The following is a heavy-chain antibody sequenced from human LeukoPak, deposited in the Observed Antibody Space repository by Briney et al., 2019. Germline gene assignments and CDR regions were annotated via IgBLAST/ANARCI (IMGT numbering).Heavy chain of an antibody. CDR2: INHSGST. V-gene: IGHV4-34*01. CDR1: GESFSGYY. D-gene: IGHD3-10*01. CDR3: ARVSGDGPGIDY. J-gene: IGHJ4*02. Sequence: SETLSLTCAVYGESFSGYYWIWIRQPPGKGLEWIGEINHSGSTNYNPSLKSRVTISVDTSKNQFSLKLSSVTAADTAVYYCARVSGDGPGIDYWGQGTLVTVSS.